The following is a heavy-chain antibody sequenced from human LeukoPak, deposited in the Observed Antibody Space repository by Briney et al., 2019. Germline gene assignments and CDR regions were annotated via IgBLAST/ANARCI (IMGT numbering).Heavy chain of an antibody. CDR1: GFTSSSYE. CDR3: ARGRSLGLESFFDL. CDR2: MARSGGDI. V-gene: IGHV3-48*03. Sequence: GGSLRLSCVVSGFTSSSYEMHWVRQAPGKGLEWVSYMARSGGDIHYAPSVRGRFTISSDTAENSVFLQMNNLRAEDTAVYYCARGRSLGLESFFDLWGQGTLVTVSS. J-gene: IGHJ4*02. D-gene: IGHD3-16*01.